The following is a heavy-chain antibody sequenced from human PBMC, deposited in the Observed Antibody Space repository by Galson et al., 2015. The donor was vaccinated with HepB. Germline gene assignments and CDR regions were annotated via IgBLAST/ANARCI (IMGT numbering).Heavy chain of an antibody. CDR3: ARIGVGTTSDY. CDR2: IKEDGSEK. V-gene: IGHV3-7*05. D-gene: IGHD3-3*01. Sequence: SLRLSCAASGFTFSSHWMSWVRQAPGKGLEWVANIKEDGSEKYYLDSVEGRFTISRGNAKNSLYLQMNSLRAEDTAVYFCARIGVGTTSDYWGQGTLVTASS. CDR1: GFTFSSHW. J-gene: IGHJ4*02.